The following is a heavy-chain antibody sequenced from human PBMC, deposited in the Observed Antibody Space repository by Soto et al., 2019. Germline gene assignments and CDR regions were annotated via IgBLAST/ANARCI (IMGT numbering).Heavy chain of an antibody. CDR1: GYTFTSYD. Sequence: ASVKVSCKASGYTFTSYDINWVRQATGQGLEWMGWMNPNSGNTGYAQKFQGRVTMTRNTSISTAYMELSSLRSEDTAVYYCARFHYDFWSGYQHTYYFDYWGQGTLVTVSS. CDR2: MNPNSGNT. J-gene: IGHJ4*02. V-gene: IGHV1-8*01. D-gene: IGHD3-3*01. CDR3: ARFHYDFWSGYQHTYYFDY.